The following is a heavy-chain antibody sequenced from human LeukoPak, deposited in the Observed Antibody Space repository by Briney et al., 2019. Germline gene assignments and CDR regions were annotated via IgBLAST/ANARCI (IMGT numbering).Heavy chain of an antibody. CDR1: GGAFSGDY. V-gene: IGHV4-34*01. CDR2: INHSGTT. J-gene: IGHJ4*02. Sequence: SETLSLTCAVYGGAFSGDYWSWIRQPPRQGLEWIGEINHSGTTNYNPSLKSRVTISVDTSKNQFSLKLSSVTAADTAVYYCARDRAYCSSTSCPFDYWGQGTLVTVSS. D-gene: IGHD2-2*01. CDR3: ARDRAYCSSTSCPFDY.